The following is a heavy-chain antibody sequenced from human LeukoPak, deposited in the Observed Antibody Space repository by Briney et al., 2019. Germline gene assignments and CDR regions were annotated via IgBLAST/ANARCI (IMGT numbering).Heavy chain of an antibody. J-gene: IGHJ4*02. CDR3: VKSRRVGANQRGLFDY. V-gene: IGHV3-23*01. D-gene: IGHD1-26*01. Sequence: GGSLRLSCAVSGLTFNNYAMSWVRQAPGKGLEWVSAISKSGDHTYYAASAKGRFTIYRDNSKNTQYLQMNSLRADDTAVYYCVKSRRVGANQRGLFDYWGQGTLVTVSP. CDR1: GLTFNNYA. CDR2: ISKSGDHT.